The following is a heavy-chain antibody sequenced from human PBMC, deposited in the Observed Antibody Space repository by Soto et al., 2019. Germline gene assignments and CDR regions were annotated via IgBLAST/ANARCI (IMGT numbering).Heavy chain of an antibody. J-gene: IGHJ6*03. V-gene: IGHV3-15*01. D-gene: IGHD5-12*01. Sequence: GGSLRLSCAASGFTFSSAWMSWVRQAPGKGLEWVGRVKSKTDGGTTDYAAPERGRFTISRDDSKNTLYLQMNSLKTEDTAVYYCTTVAMATIRYNYYYYMDVWGKGTTVTVSS. CDR1: GFTFSSAW. CDR2: VKSKTDGGTT. CDR3: TTVAMATIRYNYYYYMDV.